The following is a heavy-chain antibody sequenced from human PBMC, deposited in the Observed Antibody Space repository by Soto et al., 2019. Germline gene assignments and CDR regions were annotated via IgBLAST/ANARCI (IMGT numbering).Heavy chain of an antibody. J-gene: IGHJ4*02. CDR3: ARAPFGSGSYLDFDY. D-gene: IGHD3-10*01. Sequence: XSVKVSFKASGYTFTSYYMHLVRHSPGQGLEWMGIINPSGGSTSYAQKFQGRVTMTRDTSTSTVYMELSSLRSEDTAVYYCARAPFGSGSYLDFDYWGQGTLVTVSS. CDR1: GYTFTSYY. V-gene: IGHV1-46*03. CDR2: INPSGGST.